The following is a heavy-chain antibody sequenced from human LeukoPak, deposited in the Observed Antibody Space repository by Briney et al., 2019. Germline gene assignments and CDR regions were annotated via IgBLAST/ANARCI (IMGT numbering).Heavy chain of an antibody. V-gene: IGHV5-51*01. Sequence: GESLKISCKGSGYSFTSYWIGWVRQMPGKGLEWMGIIYPGDSDTRYSPSFQGQVTISADKSISTAYLQWSSLKASDTAMYYCARLGGTTAYLYYYYYMDVWGKGTTVTVSS. CDR2: IYPGDSDT. D-gene: IGHD1-1*01. CDR1: GYSFTSYW. J-gene: IGHJ6*03. CDR3: ARLGGTTAYLYYYYYMDV.